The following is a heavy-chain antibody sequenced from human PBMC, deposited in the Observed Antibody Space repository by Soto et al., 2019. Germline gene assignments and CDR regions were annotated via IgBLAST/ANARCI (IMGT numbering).Heavy chain of an antibody. Sequence: EVQLVESGGGLVQPGRSLRLSCAASGFTFDDYAMHWVRQAPGKGLEWVSGVSGNSGSIGYADSVKGRFTISRDNAKNSLYMQMNSLRAEDTALYYCAKGSSYYDFWSGYYYFDYWGQGTLVTVSS. CDR1: GFTFDDYA. CDR2: VSGNSGSI. J-gene: IGHJ4*02. CDR3: AKGSSYYDFWSGYYYFDY. D-gene: IGHD3-3*01. V-gene: IGHV3-9*01.